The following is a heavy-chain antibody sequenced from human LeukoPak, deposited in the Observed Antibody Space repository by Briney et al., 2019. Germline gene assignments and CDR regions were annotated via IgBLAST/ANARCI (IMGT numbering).Heavy chain of an antibody. V-gene: IGHV1-8*03. Sequence: ASVKVSCKASGYTFISYDINWVRQVTGQGLEWMGWMNPNSGNTGYAQKFQGRVTITADKSTSTAYMELSSLRSEDTAVYYCARASDILTGYYRYYFDYWGQGTLVTVSS. CDR2: MNPNSGNT. CDR1: GYTFISYD. J-gene: IGHJ4*02. D-gene: IGHD3-9*01. CDR3: ARASDILTGYYRYYFDY.